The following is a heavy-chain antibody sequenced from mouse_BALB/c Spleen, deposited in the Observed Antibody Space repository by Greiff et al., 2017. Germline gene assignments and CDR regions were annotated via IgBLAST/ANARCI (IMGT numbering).Heavy chain of an antibody. CDR2: ISYSGST. CDR3: ARRNGNYYAMDY. D-gene: IGHD2-1*01. CDR1: GYSITSDYA. J-gene: IGHJ4*01. Sequence: VQLKESGPGLVKPSQSLSLTCTVTGYSITSDYAWNWIRQFPGNKLEWMGYISYSGSTSYNPSLKSRISITRDTSKNQFFLQLNSVTTEDTATYYCARRNGNYYAMDYWGQGTSVTVSS. V-gene: IGHV3-2*02.